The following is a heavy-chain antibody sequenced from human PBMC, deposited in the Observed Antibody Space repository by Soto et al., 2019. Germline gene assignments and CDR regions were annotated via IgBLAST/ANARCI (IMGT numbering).Heavy chain of an antibody. CDR2: ISAYNGNT. CDR1: GYTFTSYG. Sequence: GASMKVSCKASGYTFTSYGSSWVRQAPGQGLEWMGWISAYNGNTSYAQKLQGRVTMTTDTSTSTAYMELRSLRSDDTAVYYCAREDRSYYYYMDVWGKGTTVTVSS. V-gene: IGHV1-18*01. J-gene: IGHJ6*03. CDR3: AREDRSYYYYMDV.